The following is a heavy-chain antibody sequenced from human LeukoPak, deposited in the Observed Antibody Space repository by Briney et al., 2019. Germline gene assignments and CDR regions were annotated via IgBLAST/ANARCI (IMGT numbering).Heavy chain of an antibody. CDR3: VRDPHALDY. Sequence: GGSLRLSCAASGFTFSEYTIHWVRQAPGKGLEWVAVMSNDGSIKKYANSVKGRFTISRDNAKSSLYLQMNSLRDEDTAVYYCVRDPHALDYWGRGVLVTVSS. CDR2: MSNDGSIK. J-gene: IGHJ4*02. CDR1: GFTFSEYT. V-gene: IGHV3-30-3*01.